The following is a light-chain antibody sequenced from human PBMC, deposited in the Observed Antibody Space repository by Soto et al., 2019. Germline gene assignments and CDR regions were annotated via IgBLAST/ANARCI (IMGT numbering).Light chain of an antibody. Sequence: EILLTQSPGTLSLSPGDRATLSCRASQSLTNTFLAWYQQIPGQTPRLLIYGASTRATGIPDRFSGSGSGTDFTLTISRLEPEDFAVYFCQHYGTLPLSFGGGTKVEIK. CDR1: QSLTNTF. CDR2: GAS. J-gene: IGKJ4*01. CDR3: QHYGTLPLS. V-gene: IGKV3-20*01.